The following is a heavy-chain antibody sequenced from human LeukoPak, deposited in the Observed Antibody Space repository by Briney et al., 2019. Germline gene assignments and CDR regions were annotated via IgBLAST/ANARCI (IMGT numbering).Heavy chain of an antibody. CDR2: IIPIFGTA. V-gene: IGHV1-69*13. Sequence: SVKVSCKASGYTFTSYYMHWVRQAPGQGLEWMGGIIPIFGTANYAQKFQGRVTITADESTSTAYMELSSLRSEDTAVYYCARVRRGGSYSYYYYMDVWGKGTTVTISS. D-gene: IGHD1-26*01. CDR3: ARVRRGGSYSYYYYMDV. J-gene: IGHJ6*03. CDR1: GYTFTSYY.